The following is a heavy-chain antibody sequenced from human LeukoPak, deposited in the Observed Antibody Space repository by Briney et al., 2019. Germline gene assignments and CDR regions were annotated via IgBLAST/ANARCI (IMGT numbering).Heavy chain of an antibody. D-gene: IGHD5-24*01. CDR3: ARESRDGSNWIVDY. CDR2: INPNSGGT. CDR1: GYTLTGCY. J-gene: IGHJ4*02. V-gene: IGHV1-2*02. Sequence: VASVKVSCKASGYTLTGCYMHWVRQAPGQGLEWMGWINPNSGGTNYAQKFQGRVTMTRDTSTSTAYMELSRLTSDDTAVYYCARESRDGSNWIVDYWGQGTLVTVSS.